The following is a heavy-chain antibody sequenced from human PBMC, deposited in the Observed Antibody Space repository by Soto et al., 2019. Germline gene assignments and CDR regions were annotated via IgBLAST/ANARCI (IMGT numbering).Heavy chain of an antibody. CDR2: ITASDGNT. CDR3: AKDHSLRGGNSGVDY. J-gene: IGHJ4*02. D-gene: IGHD2-21*02. CDR1: GFTFSSYA. Sequence: EVQLLVSGGGLVQPGGSLRLSCAASGFTFSSYAMSWGRQAPGRGLEWVSAITASDGNTYYADSVKGRFTISRDNSKNTLYLQMHSLRGEDTAVYYCAKDHSLRGGNSGVDYWGQGTLVTVSS. V-gene: IGHV3-23*01.